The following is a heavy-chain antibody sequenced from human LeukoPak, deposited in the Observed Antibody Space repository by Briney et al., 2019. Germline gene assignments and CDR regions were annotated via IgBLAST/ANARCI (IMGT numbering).Heavy chain of an antibody. V-gene: IGHV4-59*08. CDR2: IYVTGT. D-gene: IGHD3-16*02. CDR3: ARHIGGGIEDMDV. J-gene: IGHJ6*03. Sequence: SETLFLTCTVSGGSIGTYYWSWIRQSPGKGLEWIGYIYVTGTRYNPYLQSRVTISVDRSRNQFFLKMSSVTAADTAVYYCARHIGGGIEDMDVWGKGTKVIVSS. CDR1: GGSIGTYY.